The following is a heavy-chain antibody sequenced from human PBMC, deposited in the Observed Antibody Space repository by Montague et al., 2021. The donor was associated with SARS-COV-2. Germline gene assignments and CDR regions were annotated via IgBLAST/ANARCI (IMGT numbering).Heavy chain of an antibody. CDR2: VSHTGGT. D-gene: IGHD3/OR15-3a*01. CDR1: GGSFRYYY. Sequence: SETLSLTCAIYGGSFRYYYYYWVRQAPGKGLEWIGEVSHTGGTNYNPSLKSRVIISMDTSKNRFSLKLTSVTAADTAVYYCAADFWTGPTVQAYWGQGTLLTVSS. V-gene: IGHV4-34*01. J-gene: IGHJ4*02. CDR3: AADFWTGPTVQAY.